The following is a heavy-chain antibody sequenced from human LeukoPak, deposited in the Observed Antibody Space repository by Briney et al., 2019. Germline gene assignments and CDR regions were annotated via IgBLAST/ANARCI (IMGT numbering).Heavy chain of an antibody. CDR2: MNPNSGNT. CDR3: ARRTLTMFGIVLNYDAFDI. J-gene: IGHJ3*02. D-gene: IGHD3-10*02. CDR1: GYTFTSYD. V-gene: IGHV1-8*01. Sequence: ASVKVSCKASGYTFTSYDINWVRQATGQGLEWMGWMNPNSGNTGYAQKFQGRVTMTRNTSISTAYMELSSLRSEDTAVYYCARRTLTMFGIVLNYDAFDIWGQGTMVTVSS.